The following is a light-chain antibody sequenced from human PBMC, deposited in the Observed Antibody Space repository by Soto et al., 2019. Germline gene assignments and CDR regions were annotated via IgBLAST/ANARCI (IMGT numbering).Light chain of an antibody. CDR3: AAWDDILNGVI. V-gene: IGLV1-44*01. CDR1: SSNIGSNS. CDR2: TNN. J-gene: IGLJ2*01. Sequence: QSVLTQPPSASGTPGQRVTISCSGSSSNIGSNSVNWYQHLPGTAPKLLIYTNNQRPSGVPDRFSGSKSGTSAFLAISGLQSEDEADYYCAAWDDILNGVIFGGGTKLTVL.